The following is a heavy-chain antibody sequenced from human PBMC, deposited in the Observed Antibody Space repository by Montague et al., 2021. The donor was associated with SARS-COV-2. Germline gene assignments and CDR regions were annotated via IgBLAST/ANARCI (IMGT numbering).Heavy chain of an antibody. D-gene: IGHD2-21*01. CDR3: ARQLPSYCVTNKGYPYYFDD. CDR2: ISYTGRT. CDR1: GGSISSPDYY. V-gene: IGHV4-39*01. J-gene: IGHJ4*02. Sequence: SETLSLTCTVSGGSISSPDYYWGWIRQSPGKGLEWIGSISYTGRTYYNPSHRSRVSFSMDTTKNHFSLSLSSVTVADTAVYFCARQLPSYCVTNKGYPYYFDDWGQGALVTVSS.